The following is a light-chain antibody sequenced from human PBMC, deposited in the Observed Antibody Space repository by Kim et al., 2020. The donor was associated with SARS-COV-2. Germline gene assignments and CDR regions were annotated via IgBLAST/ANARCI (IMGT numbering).Light chain of an antibody. J-gene: IGKJ4*01. CDR1: QSVSSY. CDR2: DAS. Sequence: EIVLTQSPATLSLSPGERATLSCRASQSVSSYLAWYQQKPGQAPRLLIYDASNRATGIPARFSGSGSGTDFTLTISSLEPEDFAVYYWQQPSNWPPLTLGRGTKLEI. V-gene: IGKV3-11*01. CDR3: QQPSNWPPLT.